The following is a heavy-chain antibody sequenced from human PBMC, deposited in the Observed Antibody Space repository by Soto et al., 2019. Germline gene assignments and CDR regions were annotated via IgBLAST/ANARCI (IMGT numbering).Heavy chain of an antibody. Sequence: GASVKVSCKASGYTFTSYAMHWVRQAPGQRLEWMGWINAGNGNTKYSQKFQGRVTITRDTSASTAYMELSSLKASDTAMYYCARPNYYDSSGYPTYYFDYWGQGTLVTVSS. CDR2: INAGNGNT. CDR1: GYTFTSYA. V-gene: IGHV1-3*01. D-gene: IGHD3-22*01. CDR3: ARPNYYDSSGYPTYYFDY. J-gene: IGHJ4*02.